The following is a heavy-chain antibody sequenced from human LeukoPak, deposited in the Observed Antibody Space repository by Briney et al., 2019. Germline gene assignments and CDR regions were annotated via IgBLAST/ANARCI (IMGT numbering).Heavy chain of an antibody. CDR1: GYTFITYG. CDR2: IIPIFGTA. CDR3: ARTAARRFDY. D-gene: IGHD6-6*01. V-gene: IGHV1-69*13. J-gene: IGHJ4*02. Sequence: RASVKVSCKASGYTFITYGITWVRQAPGQGLEWMGGIIPIFGTANYAQKFQGRVTITADESTSTAYMELSSLRSEDTAVYYCARTAARRFDYWGQGTLVTVSS.